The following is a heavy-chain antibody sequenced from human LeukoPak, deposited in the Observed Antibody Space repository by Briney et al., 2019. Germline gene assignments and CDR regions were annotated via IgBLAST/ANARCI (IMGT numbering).Heavy chain of an antibody. J-gene: IGHJ3*02. D-gene: IGHD3-22*01. CDR3: ARAPPPNYYDSSGNQDAFDI. CDR1: GGTFSSYA. V-gene: IGHV1-69*13. CDR2: IIPIFGTA. Sequence: SVKVSCKASGGTFSSYAISWVRQAPGQGLEWMGGIIPIFGTANYAQKFQGRVTITADESTSTAYMELSSLRSEDTAAYYCARAPPPNYYDSSGNQDAFDIWGQGTMVTVSS.